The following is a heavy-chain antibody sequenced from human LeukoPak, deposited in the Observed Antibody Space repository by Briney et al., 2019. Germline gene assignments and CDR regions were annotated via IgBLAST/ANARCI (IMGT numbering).Heavy chain of an antibody. V-gene: IGHV3-30*18. Sequence: PGGSLRLSCAASGFTFSNYGMHWVRQAPGKGLEWVAVISYDGSNKYDADSVKGRFTISRDNSKNTLYLQMNSLRAEDTAVYYCAKDLGDYDGNSDLNYWGQGTLVTVSS. J-gene: IGHJ4*02. CDR2: ISYDGSNK. CDR3: AKDLGDYDGNSDLNY. D-gene: IGHD4-23*01. CDR1: GFTFSNYG.